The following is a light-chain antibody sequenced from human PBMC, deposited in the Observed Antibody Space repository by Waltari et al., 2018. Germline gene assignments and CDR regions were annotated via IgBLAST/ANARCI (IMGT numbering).Light chain of an antibody. CDR3: QQYSSFST. V-gene: IGKV3-11*01. J-gene: IGKJ1*01. CDR2: EAP. CDR1: QGVSNY. Sequence: EIVLTQSPATLSLSPGARAPLSCRASQGVSNYLAWYQQKPGQAPRLLIYEAPNRATGIPARFSGSGSGTDFTRTISSLEPEDFATYYCQQYSSFSTFGLGTKV.